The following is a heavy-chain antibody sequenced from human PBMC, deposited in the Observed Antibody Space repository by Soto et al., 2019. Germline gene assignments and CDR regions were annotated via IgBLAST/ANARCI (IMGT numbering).Heavy chain of an antibody. CDR3: ARPKTIGAAAGKGWFDP. CDR2: IYYSGST. Sequence: SETLSLTCTVSGGSISSRGYYWGWIRQPPGKGLEWIGTIYYSGSTYYNPSLKSRVTISVDTSKNQFSLKLSSVTAADTAVYYCARPKTIGAAAGKGWFDPWGQGTLVTVSS. CDR1: GGSISSRGYY. D-gene: IGHD6-13*01. J-gene: IGHJ5*02. V-gene: IGHV4-39*01.